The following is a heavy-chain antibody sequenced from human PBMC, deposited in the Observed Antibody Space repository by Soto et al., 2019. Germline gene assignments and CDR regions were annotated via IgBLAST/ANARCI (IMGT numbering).Heavy chain of an antibody. D-gene: IGHD6-13*01. CDR2: ISGSGGST. J-gene: IGHJ4*02. CDR3: ARGPRGAAAGTLDY. CDR1: GFTFSSYA. Sequence: GALRLSCAASGFTFSSYAMSWVRQAPGKGLEWVSAISGSGGSTYYADSVKGRFTISRDNSKNTLYLQMNSLRAEDTAVYYCARGPRGAAAGTLDYWGQGTLVTVSS. V-gene: IGHV3-23*01.